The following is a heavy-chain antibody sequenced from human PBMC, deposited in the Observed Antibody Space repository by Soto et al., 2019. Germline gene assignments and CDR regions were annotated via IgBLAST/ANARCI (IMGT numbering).Heavy chain of an antibody. J-gene: IGHJ4*02. CDR1: GYSFTNYW. CDR3: ARRYSSFDY. CDR2: IDPSDSYT. Sequence: ESLKISCKGSGYSFTNYWINWVRQMPGKALEWMGRIDPSDSYTNYSPSFQGQVTISVDKSISTAYLQWSSLKASDTAMYYCARRYSSFDYWGQGTLVTVSS. D-gene: IGHD5-18*01. V-gene: IGHV5-10-1*04.